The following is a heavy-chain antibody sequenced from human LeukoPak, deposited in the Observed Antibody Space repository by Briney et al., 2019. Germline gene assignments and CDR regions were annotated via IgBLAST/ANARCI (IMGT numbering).Heavy chain of an antibody. J-gene: IGHJ6*03. CDR3: ARDGSGVYSPRSYMDV. CDR1: EFTFRDYW. D-gene: IGHD3-10*01. V-gene: IGHV3-7*01. Sequence: GGSLRLSCAASEFTFRDYWMNWVRQAPGKGLEWVANIEQDGSEKNYVDSVKGRFTISRDNAKSSLYLQMNSLRSEDTAVYYCARDGSGVYSPRSYMDVWGKGTTVTVSS. CDR2: IEQDGSEK.